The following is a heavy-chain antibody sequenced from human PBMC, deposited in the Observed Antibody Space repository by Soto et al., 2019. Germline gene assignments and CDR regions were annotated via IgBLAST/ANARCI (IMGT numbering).Heavy chain of an antibody. CDR2: INPDNGGS. CDR1: GYKFVDYY. D-gene: IGHD6-13*01. Sequence: ASVKVSCRASGYKFVDYYIHWVRQAPGQGLEYMGWINPDNGGSNTAQTFQDRVTLTRDTSISTVYMEVTSLTSDDSAVYYCARFSPSSWYNYWGQGTLVTVSS. V-gene: IGHV1-2*02. J-gene: IGHJ4*02. CDR3: ARFSPSSWYNY.